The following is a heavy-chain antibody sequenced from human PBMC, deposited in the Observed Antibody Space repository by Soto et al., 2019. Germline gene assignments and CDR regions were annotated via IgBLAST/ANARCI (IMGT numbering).Heavy chain of an antibody. J-gene: IGHJ5*02. CDR3: AKVRWGYSSSGWLDP. CDR2: ISGSGGST. V-gene: IGHV3-23*01. D-gene: IGHD6-13*01. CDR1: GFTFSSYA. Sequence: GGSLRLSCAASGFTFSSYAMSWVRQAPGKGLEWVSAISGSGGSTYYADSVKGRFTISRDNSKNTLYLQMNSLRAEDTAVYYCAKVRWGYSSSGWLDPWGQGTLVTVAS.